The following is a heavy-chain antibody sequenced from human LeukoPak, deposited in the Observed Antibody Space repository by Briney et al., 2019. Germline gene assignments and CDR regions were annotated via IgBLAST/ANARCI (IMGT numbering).Heavy chain of an antibody. Sequence: SGPTLVNPTQTLTLTCTFSGFSLSTSQVGVGWIRQPPGKALEWLALIYWNDDKRYSPSLKSRLTITKDTSKNQVVLTMTNMDPVDTATYYYSHRPDFWGGYYTTKAFDIWGQGTMVTVSS. CDR3: SHRPDFWGGYYTTKAFDI. CDR1: GFSLSTSQVG. D-gene: IGHD3-3*01. V-gene: IGHV2-5*01. CDR2: IYWNDDK. J-gene: IGHJ3*02.